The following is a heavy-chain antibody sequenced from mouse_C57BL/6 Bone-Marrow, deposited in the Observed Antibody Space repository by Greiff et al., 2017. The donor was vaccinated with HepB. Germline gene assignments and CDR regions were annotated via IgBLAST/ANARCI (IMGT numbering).Heavy chain of an antibody. CDR1: GFSLTSYG. D-gene: IGHD2-3*01. V-gene: IGHV2-2*01. CDR2: IWSGGST. CDR3: ASIYDGYRFFYYAMDY. J-gene: IGHJ4*01. Sequence: VQLQQSGPGLVQPSQSLSITCTVSGFSLTSYGVHWVRQSPGKGLEWLGVIWSGGSTDYNAAFISRLSISKDNSTSQVFFKMNSLQADDTAIYYCASIYDGYRFFYYAMDYWGQGTSVTVSS.